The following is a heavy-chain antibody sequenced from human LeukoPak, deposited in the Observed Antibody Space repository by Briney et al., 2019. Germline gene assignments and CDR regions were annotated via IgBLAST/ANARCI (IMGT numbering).Heavy chain of an antibody. D-gene: IGHD3-10*01. CDR3: ARHRGYLAWFYFDY. CDR1: GGSISSYY. Sequence: SETLSLTCTVSGGSISSYYWSWIRQPPGKGLEWVGYIYYNGNTSYNPSLKSRVTISVDTSKNQFSLKLSSVTAADTAVYYCARHRGYLAWFYFDYWGQGTLVTVSS. CDR2: IYYNGNT. V-gene: IGHV4-59*08. J-gene: IGHJ4*02.